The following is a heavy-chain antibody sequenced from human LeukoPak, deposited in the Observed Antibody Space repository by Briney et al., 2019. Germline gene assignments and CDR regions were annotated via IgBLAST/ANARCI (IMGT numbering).Heavy chain of an antibody. CDR1: GFTFDGYA. J-gene: IGHJ4*02. CDR2: ISWNSGSI. V-gene: IGHV3-9*03. CDR3: AKGVMTTVVTPVFDY. D-gene: IGHD4-23*01. Sequence: GGSLRLSCVASGFTFDGYAMHWVRQAPGKGLEWVSGISWNSGSIGYADTVKGRFTISRDNAKNSLYLQMNSLRPEDMALYYCAKGVMTTVVTPVFDYWGQGTLVTVSS.